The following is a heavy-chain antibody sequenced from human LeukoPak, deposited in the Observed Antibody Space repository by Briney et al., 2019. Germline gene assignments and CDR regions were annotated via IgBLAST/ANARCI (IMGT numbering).Heavy chain of an antibody. CDR1: GDSISNYY. CDR2: IYTSGST. CDR3: ARVSLVRGAPDYYFAY. Sequence: SETLSLTCTVSGDSISNYYWSWIRQPAGKGLEWIGRIYTSGSTNYNPSLKSRVTMSVDTSKNQFSLKLSSVTAADTAVYYCARVSLVRGAPDYYFAYWGQGTLVTVSS. D-gene: IGHD3-10*01. V-gene: IGHV4-4*07. J-gene: IGHJ4*02.